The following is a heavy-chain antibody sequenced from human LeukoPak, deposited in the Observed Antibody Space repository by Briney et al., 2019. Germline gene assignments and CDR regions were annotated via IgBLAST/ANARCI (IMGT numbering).Heavy chain of an antibody. J-gene: IGHJ4*02. V-gene: IGHV4-59*12. CDR3: ARALAGSGSTPIDY. CDR2: IYYSGST. Sequence: SETLSLTCAVSGGSISNYYWTWIRQPPGKGLEWIGYIYYSGSTNYNPSLKSRVTISVDRSKNQFSLKLSSVTAADTAVYYCARALAGSGSTPIDYWGQGTLVTVSS. D-gene: IGHD6-19*01. CDR1: GGSISNYY.